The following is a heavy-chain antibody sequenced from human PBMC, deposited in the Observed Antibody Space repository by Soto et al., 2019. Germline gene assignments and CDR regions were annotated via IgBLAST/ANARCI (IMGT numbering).Heavy chain of an antibody. J-gene: IGHJ4*02. Sequence: SGGSLRLSCAASGFTFSSYGMHWVRQAPGKGLEWVAVISYDGSNKYYADSVKGRFTISRDNSKNTLYLQMNSLRAEDTAVYYCAKEGHDYVWGSYPDYWGQGTLVTVSS. D-gene: IGHD3-16*02. CDR1: GFTFSSYG. CDR3: AKEGHDYVWGSYPDY. V-gene: IGHV3-30*18. CDR2: ISYDGSNK.